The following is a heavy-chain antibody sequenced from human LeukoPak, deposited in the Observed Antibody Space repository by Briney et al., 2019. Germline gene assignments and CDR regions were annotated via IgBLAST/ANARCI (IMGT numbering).Heavy chain of an antibody. V-gene: IGHV3-11*06. J-gene: IGHJ4*02. CDR2: ISGSSYYT. CDR1: GFTFSDHY. CDR3: ARVTLYGESALDY. D-gene: IGHD4-17*01. Sequence: PGVSLRLFCAVCGFTFSDHYMRWMRQAPGRGLEGVSYISGSSYYTNTADSVKGRFTISIDNAKNLLYLQMNSLRTADTAVYYCARVTLYGESALDYWGQGTLVTVSS.